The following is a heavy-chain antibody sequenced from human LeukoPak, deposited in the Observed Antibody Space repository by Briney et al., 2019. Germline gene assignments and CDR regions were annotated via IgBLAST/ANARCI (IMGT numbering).Heavy chain of an antibody. V-gene: IGHV4-4*07. Sequence: SDTLALTCTVSGRSISTYSWSWIRQPAGKGLEWIGGIYSRWSTNYTHSLKSRVTISKDTSKNQFSLKLSSETAASTALYYCAKIRRSEPDYWGQGTLVTVSS. CDR3: AKIRRSEPDY. CDR1: GRSISTYS. J-gene: IGHJ4*02. D-gene: IGHD1-14*01. CDR2: IYSRWST.